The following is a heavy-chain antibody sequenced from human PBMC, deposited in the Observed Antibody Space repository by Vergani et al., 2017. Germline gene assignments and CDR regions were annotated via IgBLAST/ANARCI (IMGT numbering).Heavy chain of an antibody. J-gene: IGHJ4*02. Sequence: EVQLVESGGVVVQPGGSLRLSCAASGFTFDDYAMHWVRQAPGKGLEWVSIIYSGGSTYYADSVKGRFTISRDNSKNTLYLQMNSLRAEDTAVYYCARDSSGWYGGDYWGQGTLVTVSS. D-gene: IGHD6-19*01. CDR3: ARDSSGWYGGDY. CDR2: IYSGGST. V-gene: IGHV3-66*02. CDR1: GFTFDDYA.